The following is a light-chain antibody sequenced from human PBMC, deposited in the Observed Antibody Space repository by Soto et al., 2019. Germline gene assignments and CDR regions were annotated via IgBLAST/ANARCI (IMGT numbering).Light chain of an antibody. V-gene: IGLV2-8*01. CDR3: CTDTGRDFYI. CDR2: EVT. Sequence: QSVLTQPPSASGSSGQSVTISCAGTSSDVGGYNSVSWYQQSPGKAPKLLIYEVTKRPAGVPDRFSGSKSGNTASLTVSGLQAEDEADYYCCTDTGRDFYILGGGTKVTVL. J-gene: IGLJ2*01. CDR1: SSDVGGYNS.